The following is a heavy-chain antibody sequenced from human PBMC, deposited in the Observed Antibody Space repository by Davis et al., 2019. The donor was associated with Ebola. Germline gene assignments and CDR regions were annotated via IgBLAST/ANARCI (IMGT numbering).Heavy chain of an antibody. D-gene: IGHD4-17*01. CDR2: VYFSGTT. CDR3: ARYGASWSHLDY. J-gene: IGHJ4*02. Sequence: SETLSLTCTVSGGSFTDYYWSWLRQPPGKGLEWIGYVYFSGTTNYNPPLQSRVTISVDTSKNQFSLKVTSVTGADTAVYYCARYGASWSHLDYWGQGTLVTVSS. V-gene: IGHV4-59*01. CDR1: GGSFTDYY.